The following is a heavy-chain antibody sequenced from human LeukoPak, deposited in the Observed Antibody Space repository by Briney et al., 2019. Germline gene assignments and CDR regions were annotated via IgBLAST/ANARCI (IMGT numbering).Heavy chain of an antibody. D-gene: IGHD3-22*01. CDR3: ATEIYSSGRAATLDY. V-gene: IGHV3-30-3*01. CDR1: GFTLSNYI. J-gene: IGHJ4*02. CDR2: ITVDSITK. Sequence: GGSLRLSCAASGFTLSNYIMHWVRQAPGKGLEWMALITVDSITKNYADSVRDRFTVSRDNSESTLYLQMSSLRADDTAIYYCATEIYSSGRAATLDYWGQGTLVTVSS.